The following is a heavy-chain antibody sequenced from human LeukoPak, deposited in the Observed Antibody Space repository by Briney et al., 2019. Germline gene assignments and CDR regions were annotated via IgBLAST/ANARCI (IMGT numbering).Heavy chain of an antibody. Sequence: ASVTVSCKVSGYTLTELSMHWVRQAPGKGLEGMGSFDPEDGETIYAQKFQGRVTMTEDTSTDTAYMELSSLRSEDTAVYYCATRGYSYGSENWFDPWGQGTLVTVSS. D-gene: IGHD5-18*01. CDR2: FDPEDGET. J-gene: IGHJ5*02. CDR1: GYTLTELS. V-gene: IGHV1-24*01. CDR3: ATRGYSYGSENWFDP.